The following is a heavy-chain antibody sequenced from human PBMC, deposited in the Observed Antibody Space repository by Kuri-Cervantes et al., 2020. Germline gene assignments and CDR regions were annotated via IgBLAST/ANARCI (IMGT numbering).Heavy chain of an antibody. CDR2: INPNSGTT. CDR3: ARARAFSYTKRYSSSWYPDY. J-gene: IGHJ4*02. D-gene: IGHD6-13*01. V-gene: IGHV1-2*02. CDR1: GYTFTGYY. Sequence: GESLKISCRASGYTFTGYYIHWVRQAPGQGLEWMGWINPNSGTTNYAQKFQGRVTMTRDTSISTAYMELSRLRSDDTAVYYCARARAFSYTKRYSSSWYPDYWGQGTLVTVSS.